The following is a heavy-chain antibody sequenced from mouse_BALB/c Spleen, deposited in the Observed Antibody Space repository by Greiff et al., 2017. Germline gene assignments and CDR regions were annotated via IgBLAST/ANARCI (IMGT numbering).Heavy chain of an antibody. D-gene: IGHD2-4*01. CDR1: GFTFSNYW. V-gene: IGHV6-6*02. Sequence: EVQVVESGGGLVQPGGSMKLSCVASGFTFSNYWMNWVRQSPEKGLEWVAEIRLKSNNYATHYAESVKGRFTISRDDSKSSVYLQMNNLRAEDTGIYYCTGEGLRRKDFDYWGQGTTLTVSS. CDR2: IRLKSNNYAT. CDR3: TGEGLRRKDFDY. J-gene: IGHJ2*01.